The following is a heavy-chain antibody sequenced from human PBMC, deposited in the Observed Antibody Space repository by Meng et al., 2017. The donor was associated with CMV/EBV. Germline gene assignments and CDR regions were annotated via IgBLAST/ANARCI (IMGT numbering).Heavy chain of an antibody. Sequence: KASGYTFTGYYMHWVRQAPGQGLEWMGWINPNSGGTNYAQKFQGRVTMTRDTSTSTAYMELRSLRSDDTAVYYCARGGATFYYGMDVWGQGTTVTVSS. CDR2: INPNSGGT. CDR1: GYTFTGYY. CDR3: ARGGATFYYGMDV. D-gene: IGHD1-26*01. J-gene: IGHJ6*02. V-gene: IGHV1-2*02.